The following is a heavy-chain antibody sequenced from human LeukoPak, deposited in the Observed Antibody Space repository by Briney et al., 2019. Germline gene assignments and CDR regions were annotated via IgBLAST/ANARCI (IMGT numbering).Heavy chain of an antibody. CDR3: ARSGYSYGPYYFDY. Sequence: SVKVSCKASGGTFSSYAISWVRQAPGQGLEWMGGIIPIFGTANYAQKFQSRVTITADESTSTAYMELSSLRSEDTAVYYCARSGYSYGPYYFDYWGQGTLVTVSS. J-gene: IGHJ4*02. CDR1: GGTFSSYA. V-gene: IGHV1-69*13. CDR2: IIPIFGTA. D-gene: IGHD5-18*01.